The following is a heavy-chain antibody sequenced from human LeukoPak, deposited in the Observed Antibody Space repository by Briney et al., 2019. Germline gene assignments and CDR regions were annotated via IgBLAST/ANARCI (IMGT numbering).Heavy chain of an antibody. J-gene: IGHJ4*02. Sequence: ASVKVSCKASGYTFTSYGISRVRQAPGQGLEWMGWISAYNGNTIYAQKFQGRVTMTEDTSTDTAYVKLSSLRSEDTAVYYCATDSSGYYYGYWGQGTLVTVSS. CDR3: ATDSSGYYYGY. CDR2: ISAYNGNT. D-gene: IGHD3-22*01. V-gene: IGHV1-18*01. CDR1: GYTFTSYG.